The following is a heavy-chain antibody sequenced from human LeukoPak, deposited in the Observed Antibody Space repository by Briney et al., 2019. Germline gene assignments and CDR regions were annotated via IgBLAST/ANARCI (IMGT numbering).Heavy chain of an antibody. J-gene: IGHJ4*02. D-gene: IGHD3-10*01. V-gene: IGHV4-34*01. Sequence: SETLSLTCAVYGGSFSGYYWSWIRQPPGKGLEWIGEINHSGSTNYNPSLKSRVTISVDTSKNQFSLKLSSVTAADTAVYYCARDKNYYGSGSYPAWVDYWGQGTLVTVSS. CDR1: GGSFSGYY. CDR2: INHSGST. CDR3: ARDKNYYGSGSYPAWVDY.